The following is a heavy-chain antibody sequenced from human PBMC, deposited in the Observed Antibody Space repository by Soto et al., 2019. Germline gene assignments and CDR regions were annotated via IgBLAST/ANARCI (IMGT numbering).Heavy chain of an antibody. D-gene: IGHD6-19*01. CDR1: GFTFRSYA. J-gene: IGHJ4*02. CDR3: ARDLALDGNS. Sequence: GGSLRLSCAASGFTFRSYAMNWVRQTQGKGLEWVSSISSTRNYTHYADSVKGRFTISRDNANHPLFLQMNSLRAEDTAIYSCARDLALDGNSWGQGALVTVSS. V-gene: IGHV3-21*01. CDR2: ISSTRNYT.